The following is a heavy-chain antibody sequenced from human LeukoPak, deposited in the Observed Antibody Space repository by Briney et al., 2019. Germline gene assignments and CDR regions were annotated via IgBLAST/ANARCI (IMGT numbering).Heavy chain of an antibody. D-gene: IGHD2-15*01. CDR2: IYYTGST. Sequence: PSETLSLTCTVSDGSISTYFWGWIRQPPGKGLEWIGYIYYTGSTYYSSSLKSRVTISMDTSKNQFSLKLISVTAADAAVYYCARVRSYCSGGSCYPYYFDYWGRGTLVTVSS. J-gene: IGHJ4*02. CDR1: DGSISTYF. V-gene: IGHV4-59*01. CDR3: ARVRSYCSGGSCYPYYFDY.